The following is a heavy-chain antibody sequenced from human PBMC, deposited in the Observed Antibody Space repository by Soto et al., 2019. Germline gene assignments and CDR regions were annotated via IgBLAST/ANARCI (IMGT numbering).Heavy chain of an antibody. CDR2: INHSGST. V-gene: IGHV4-34*01. CDR3: ARGFVTSTKRYYYYYHMDV. Sequence: PSETLSLTCAVYGGSFSGYYWSWIRQPPGKGLEWIGEINHSGSTNYNPSLKSRVTISVDTSKNQFSLKLSSVTAADTAVYYCARGFVTSTKRYYYYYHMDVWGKGTTVTVSS. D-gene: IGHD4-4*01. J-gene: IGHJ6*03. CDR1: GGSFSGYY.